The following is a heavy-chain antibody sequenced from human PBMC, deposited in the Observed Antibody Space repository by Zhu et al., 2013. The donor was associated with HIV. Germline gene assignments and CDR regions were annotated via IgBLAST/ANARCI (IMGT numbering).Heavy chain of an antibody. CDR1: GFTFSSYW. CDR2: INSDGSST. CDR3: ARGGYCSGGSCYSVYYGMDV. J-gene: IGHJ6*02. D-gene: IGHD2-15*01. V-gene: IGHV3-74*01. Sequence: EVQLVESGGGLVQPGGSLRLSCAASGFTFSSYWMHWVRQAPGKGLVWVSRINSDGSSTSYADSVKGRFTISRDNAKNTLYLQMNSLRAEDTAVYYCARGGYCSGGSCYSVYYGMDVWGQGTTVTVSS.